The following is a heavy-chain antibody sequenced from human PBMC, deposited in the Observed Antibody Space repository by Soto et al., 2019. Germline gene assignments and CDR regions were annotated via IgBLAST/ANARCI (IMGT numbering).Heavy chain of an antibody. CDR1: GGSISSSSYY. CDR3: ILGSDYYYYGMDV. J-gene: IGHJ6*02. CDR2: IYYSGST. D-gene: IGHD6-6*01. Sequence: PSETLSLTCTVSGGSISSSSYYWGWIRQPPGKGLEWIGSIYYSGSTYYNPSLKSRVTISVDTSKNQFSLKLSSATAADTAVYYCILGSDYYYYGMDVWGQGTTVTVSS. V-gene: IGHV4-39*01.